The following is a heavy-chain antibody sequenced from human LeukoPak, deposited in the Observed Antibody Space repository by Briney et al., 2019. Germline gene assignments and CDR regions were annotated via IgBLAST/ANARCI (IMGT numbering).Heavy chain of an antibody. V-gene: IGHV4-34*01. Sequence: SETLSLTCAVYGGSFSGYYWSWIRQPPGKGLEWIGEINHSGSTNYNPSLKSRVTISVDTSKNQFSLKLSSVTAADTAGYYCARVGGIRGGQYFDYWGQGTLVTVSS. CDR3: ARVGGIRGGQYFDY. CDR1: GGSFSGYY. D-gene: IGHD3-10*01. J-gene: IGHJ4*02. CDR2: INHSGST.